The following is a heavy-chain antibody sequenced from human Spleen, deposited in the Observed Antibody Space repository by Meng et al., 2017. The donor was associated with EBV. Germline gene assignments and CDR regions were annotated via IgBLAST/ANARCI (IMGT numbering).Heavy chain of an antibody. Sequence: QVAVVQSGAKVTGPWSSVKVACKTSVGPFSSDAISWVRQAPGQGLEWLGGLIPMFGAPNYAQKFQGRVTITADESTSTHYMELSSLRSEDTAVYYCASESGRGYTPDYWGQGTLVTVSS. V-gene: IGHV1-69*12. CDR1: VGPFSSDA. CDR3: ASESGRGYTPDY. J-gene: IGHJ4*02. CDR2: LIPMFGAP. D-gene: IGHD3-10*01.